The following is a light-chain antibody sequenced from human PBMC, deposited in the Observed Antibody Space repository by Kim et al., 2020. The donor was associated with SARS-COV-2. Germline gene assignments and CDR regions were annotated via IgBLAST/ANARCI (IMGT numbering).Light chain of an antibody. Sequence: ALGKTARITGQGDSLRSYYASWYQQKPGQAPVIVIYGKNNRPSGIPDRFSGSSSGNTASLTITGAQAEDEADYYCNSRDSSGNHLVFGGGTQLTVL. J-gene: IGLJ3*02. V-gene: IGLV3-19*01. CDR2: GKN. CDR3: NSRDSSGNHLV. CDR1: SLRSYY.